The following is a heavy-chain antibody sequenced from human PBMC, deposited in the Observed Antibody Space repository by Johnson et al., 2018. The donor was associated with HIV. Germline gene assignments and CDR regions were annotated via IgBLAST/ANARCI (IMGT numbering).Heavy chain of an antibody. J-gene: IGHJ3*02. CDR2: IKQDGSEK. D-gene: IGHD3-22*01. Sequence: VQLVESGGGLVQPGGSLRLSCAASGFTFSSYWMSWVRQAPGKGLEWVANIKQDGSEKYYGDSVKGRFTISRDNSKNTLYLQMNSLRAEDTAVYYCARRNLDYYDSSANDAFDIWGQGTMVTVSS. CDR1: GFTFSSYW. CDR3: ARRNLDYYDSSANDAFDI. V-gene: IGHV3-7*01.